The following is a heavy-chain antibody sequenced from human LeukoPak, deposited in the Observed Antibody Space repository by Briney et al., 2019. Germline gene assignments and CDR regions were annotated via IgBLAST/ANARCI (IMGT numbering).Heavy chain of an antibody. J-gene: IGHJ4*02. V-gene: IGHV4-4*07. CDR1: GGSISSYY. CDR3: ARDEGIAAAGPFGLYYFDY. D-gene: IGHD6-13*01. Sequence: PSETLSLTCAVSGGSISSYYCSWIRQPAGKGLEWIGRIYTSGSTNYNPSLKSRVTMSVDTSKNQFSLKLSSVTAADPAVYYCARDEGIAAAGPFGLYYFDYWGQGTLVTVSS. CDR2: IYTSGST.